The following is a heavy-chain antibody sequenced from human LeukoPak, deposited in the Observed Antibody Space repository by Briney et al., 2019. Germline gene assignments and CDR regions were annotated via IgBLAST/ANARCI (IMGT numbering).Heavy chain of an antibody. CDR2: ITSHTTTT. CDR3: AELGITMIGGV. Sequence: GGSLRLSCATSGFTFSLYNMTWVRQAPGKGLEWVSLITSHTTTTNYADSVKGRFTISRDNARNSLYLQMNSLRAEDTAVYYCAELGITMIGGVWGKGTTVTISS. V-gene: IGHV3-48*04. CDR1: GFTFSLYN. D-gene: IGHD3-10*02. J-gene: IGHJ6*04.